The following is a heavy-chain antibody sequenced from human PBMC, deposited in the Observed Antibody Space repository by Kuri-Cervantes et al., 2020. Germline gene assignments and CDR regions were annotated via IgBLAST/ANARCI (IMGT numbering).Heavy chain of an antibody. D-gene: IGHD5-12*01. V-gene: IGHV3-48*03. CDR3: AKEDIVATIWYFDY. CDR2: ISSSGSTI. CDR1: GFTFSSYE. Sequence: GESLKISCAASGFTFSSYEMNWVRQAPGKGLEWVSYISSSGSTIYYADSVEGRFTISRDNSKNTLYLQMNSLRAEDTAVYYCAKEDIVATIWYFDYWGQGTLVTVSS. J-gene: IGHJ4*02.